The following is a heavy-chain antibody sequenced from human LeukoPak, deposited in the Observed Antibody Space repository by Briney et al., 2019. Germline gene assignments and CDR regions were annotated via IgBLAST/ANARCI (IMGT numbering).Heavy chain of an antibody. D-gene: IGHD2-2*01. J-gene: IGHJ4*02. Sequence: GGSLRLSCVASGFTFSIYAMTWVRQTPEKGLEWVSSISGRGVNTYYADSVKSRFTLSRDNSKNTLSLQMNSLRAEDTAVYYCAKDRGRRIVVVPATKWGTFDYWGQGTLATVSS. CDR2: ISGRGVNT. CDR3: AKDRGRRIVVVPATKWGTFDY. V-gene: IGHV3-23*01. CDR1: GFTFSIYA.